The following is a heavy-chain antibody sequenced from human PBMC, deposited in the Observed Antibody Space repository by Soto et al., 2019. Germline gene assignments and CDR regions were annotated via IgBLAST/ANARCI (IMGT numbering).Heavy chain of an antibody. D-gene: IGHD1-26*01. Sequence: QVQLVQSGAEVKKPASSVKVSCKASGGTFSSYTISWVRQAPGQGLEWMGRIIPILGIANYAQKFQGRVTITADKSTSTACMELSSLRSEDTAVYYCARANGGSYGLDYWGQGTLVTVSS. CDR3: ARANGGSYGLDY. CDR2: IIPILGIA. CDR1: GGTFSSYT. J-gene: IGHJ4*02. V-gene: IGHV1-69*02.